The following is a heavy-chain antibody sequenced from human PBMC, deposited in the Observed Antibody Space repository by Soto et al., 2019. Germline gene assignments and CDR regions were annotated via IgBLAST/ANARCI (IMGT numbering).Heavy chain of an antibody. CDR3: ARDRLDYDILTGYRYGMDV. CDR1: GGSISSYY. D-gene: IGHD3-9*01. CDR2: IYYSGST. V-gene: IGHV4-59*01. Sequence: SETLSLNCTVSGGSISSYYWRWIRQPPGKGLEWIGYIYYSGSTNYNPSLKSRVTISVDTAKNQFSLKLSSVTAADTAVYYCARDRLDYDILTGYRYGMDVWGQGTTVTVSS. J-gene: IGHJ6*02.